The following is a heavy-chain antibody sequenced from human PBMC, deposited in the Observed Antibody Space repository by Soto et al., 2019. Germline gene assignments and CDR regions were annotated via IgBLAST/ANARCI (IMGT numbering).Heavy chain of an antibody. CDR2: ISGGGGGK. Sequence: EVRLLESGGGLEQPGGSLRLSCTTSGFTFDNFAMSWVRQAPGRGLEWVSAISGGGGGKYYADSVKGRFIISRDNSKNTVYLQLNGLRPEDTAVYYCAKDVHYDSSGGLDYWGQGTLVTVSS. CDR3: AKDVHYDSSGGLDY. J-gene: IGHJ4*02. D-gene: IGHD3-22*01. CDR1: GFTFDNFA. V-gene: IGHV3-23*01.